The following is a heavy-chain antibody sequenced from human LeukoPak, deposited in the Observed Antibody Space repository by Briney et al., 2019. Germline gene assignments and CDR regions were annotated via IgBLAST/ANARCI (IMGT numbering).Heavy chain of an antibody. CDR3: ARVAVMAAAAGSGSFDY. D-gene: IGHD6-13*01. V-gene: IGHV4-61*05. Sequence: SETLSLTCTVSGGSISSSLYYWAWIRQAPGKGLVWIGYISYSGNTNYNPSLKSRVTISVDTSKNQFSLKLSSVTAADTAVYYCARVAVMAAAAGSGSFDYWGQGTLVTVSS. CDR2: ISYSGNT. J-gene: IGHJ4*02. CDR1: GGSISSSLYY.